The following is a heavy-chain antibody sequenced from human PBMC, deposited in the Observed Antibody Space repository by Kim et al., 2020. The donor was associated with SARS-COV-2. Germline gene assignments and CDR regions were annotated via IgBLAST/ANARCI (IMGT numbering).Heavy chain of an antibody. J-gene: IGHJ4*02. CDR2: ISYDGSNK. D-gene: IGHD6-13*01. V-gene: IGHV3-30*18. CDR3: GKAAGTI. CDR1: GFTFSSYG. Sequence: GGSLRLSCAASGFTFSSYGMHWVRQAPGKGLEWVAVISYDGSNKYYADSVKGRFTISRDNSKNTLYLQMNSLRAEDTAVYYCGKAAGTIWGQGTLVTVSS.